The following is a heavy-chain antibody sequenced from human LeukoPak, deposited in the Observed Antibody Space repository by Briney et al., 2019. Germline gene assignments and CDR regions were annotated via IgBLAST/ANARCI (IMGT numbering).Heavy chain of an antibody. CDR1: GYTFTSYD. D-gene: IGHD4-17*01. CDR2: MNPNSGNT. Sequence: ASVKVSCKASGYTFTSYDINWVRQATGQGLAWMGWMNPNSGNTGYAQKFQGRVTMTRNTSISTAYMELSSLRSEDTAVYYCARSYGDGDAFDIWGQGTMVTVSS. CDR3: ARSYGDGDAFDI. V-gene: IGHV1-8*01. J-gene: IGHJ3*02.